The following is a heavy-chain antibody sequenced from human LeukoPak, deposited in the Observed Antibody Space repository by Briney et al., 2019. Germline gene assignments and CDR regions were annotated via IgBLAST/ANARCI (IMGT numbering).Heavy chain of an antibody. J-gene: IGHJ5*02. CDR2: FYTSGST. CDR3: ASSTEGWFDP. Sequence: PSETLSLTCTFSGGSISSYYWSWIRKPAGKGLEWIGHFYTSGSTNYNPSLKSRVTMSVDTSKNQFSLELSSVTAADTAVYYCASSTEGWFDPWGQGTLVTVSS. D-gene: IGHD2-21*02. CDR1: GGSISSYY. V-gene: IGHV4-4*07.